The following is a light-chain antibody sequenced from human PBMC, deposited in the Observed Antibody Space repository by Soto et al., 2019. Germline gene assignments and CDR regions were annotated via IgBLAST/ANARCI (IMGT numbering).Light chain of an antibody. CDR3: QQSYTTPRT. CDR1: QSIRTY. J-gene: IGKJ1*01. V-gene: IGKV1-39*01. CDR2: SAS. Sequence: DIQMTQSPSTLSASVGDRVTITCRASQSIRTYLNWYQHKPGKAPQLLIYSASSLHSGVPSRFSDSESGTDFTLTITSLQPEDFATYYCQQSYTTPRTFGQGTKVDI.